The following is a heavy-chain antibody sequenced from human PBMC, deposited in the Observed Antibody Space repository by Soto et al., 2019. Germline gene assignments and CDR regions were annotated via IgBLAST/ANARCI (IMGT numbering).Heavy chain of an antibody. D-gene: IGHD5-12*01. CDR2: ISRDGSST. CDR1: GLAFSNYW. Sequence: PGGSLRLSCAGSGLAFSNYWIHWVRQAPGQGLAWVSRISRDGSSTTYADSVKGRFTISRDFAKNTVYLQMNSLRADDTAVYYCARESSGYSSYFDFWGQGTLVTVSS. V-gene: IGHV3-74*01. CDR3: ARESSGYSSYFDF. J-gene: IGHJ4*02.